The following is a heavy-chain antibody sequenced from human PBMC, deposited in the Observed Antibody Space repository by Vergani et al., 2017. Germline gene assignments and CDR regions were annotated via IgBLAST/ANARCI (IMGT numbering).Heavy chain of an antibody. J-gene: IGHJ4*02. CDR3: AGSLGIDYFDY. CDR2: ISSSGSTI. D-gene: IGHD7-27*01. Sequence: EVQLVESGGGLVQPGGSLRLSCAASGFTFSSYEMNWVRQAPGKGLEWVSYISSSGSTIYYADSVKGRFTISRDNAKNSLYLQMNSLRAEDTAVYYCAGSLGIDYFDYWGQGTLVTVSS. CDR1: GFTFSSYE. V-gene: IGHV3-48*03.